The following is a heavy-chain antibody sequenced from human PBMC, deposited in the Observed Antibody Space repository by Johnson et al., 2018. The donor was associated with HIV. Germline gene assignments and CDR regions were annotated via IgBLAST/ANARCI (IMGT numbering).Heavy chain of an antibody. D-gene: IGHD3-9*01. CDR3: ARRALHYDVLTDYPVAANAFDI. CDR1: GFTFDDYG. Sequence: VQLVESGGGVLRPGGSLRLSCAASGFTFDDYGMSWVRQAPGKGLEWVSDSNWNSGSIGYADSVKGRFTISRDNAKNSLYLQMNSLTAADTAVYYCARRALHYDVLTDYPVAANAFDIWGQGTMVTVSS. V-gene: IGHV3-20*04. CDR2: SNWNSGSI. J-gene: IGHJ3*02.